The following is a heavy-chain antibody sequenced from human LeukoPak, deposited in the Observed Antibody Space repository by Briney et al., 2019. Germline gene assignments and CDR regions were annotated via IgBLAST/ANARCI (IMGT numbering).Heavy chain of an antibody. Sequence: HRASVKVSCKASGYTFTSYGISWVRQAPGQGLEWMGRINTYNGNTNYAQKLQGRVTMTTDTSTSTAYMELRSLRSDDTAVYYCAREEGRSIPDLDYWGQGTLVTVSS. J-gene: IGHJ4*02. V-gene: IGHV1-18*01. CDR1: GYTFTSYG. CDR2: INTYNGNT. CDR3: AREEGRSIPDLDY.